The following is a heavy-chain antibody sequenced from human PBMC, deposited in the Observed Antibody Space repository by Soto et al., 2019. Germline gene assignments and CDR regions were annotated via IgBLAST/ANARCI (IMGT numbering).Heavy chain of an antibody. D-gene: IGHD4-17*01. V-gene: IGHV4-59*08. Sequence: NPSETLSLTCTVSGGSISSYYWSWIRQPPGKGLEWIGYIYYSGSTNYNPSLKSRVTISVDTSKNQFSLKLSSVTAADTAVYYCARHGYGDYFLDYWGQGTLVTASS. CDR1: GGSISSYY. J-gene: IGHJ4*02. CDR3: ARHGYGDYFLDY. CDR2: IYYSGST.